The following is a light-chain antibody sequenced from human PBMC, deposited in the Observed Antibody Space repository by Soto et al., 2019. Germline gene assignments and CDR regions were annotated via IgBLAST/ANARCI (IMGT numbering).Light chain of an antibody. CDR1: ISDAGGYNY. Sequence: SASTQPASVSGAPGRSITITCTGTISDAGGYNYVSWYQQHPGKAPKLMIYEVSNRPSGVFNRFSGSKSGNTASLTISGLQAEDEADYYCSSYTSSSNLSAFETGTKV. CDR3: SSYTSSSNLSA. CDR2: EVS. J-gene: IGLJ1*01. V-gene: IGLV2-14*01.